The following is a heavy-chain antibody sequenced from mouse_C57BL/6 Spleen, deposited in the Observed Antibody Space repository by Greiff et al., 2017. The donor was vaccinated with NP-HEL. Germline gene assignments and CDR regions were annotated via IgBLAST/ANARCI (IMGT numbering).Heavy chain of an antibody. V-gene: IGHV1-82*01. J-gene: IGHJ3*01. CDR2: IYPGDGDT. Sequence: QVQLQQSGPELVKPGASVKISCKASGYAFSSSWMNWVKQRPGKGLEWIGRIYPGDGDTNYNGKFKGKATLTADKSSSTAYMQLSSLTSEDSAVYFCATLDSSGSWFAYWGQGTLVTVSA. CDR3: ATLDSSGSWFAY. CDR1: GYAFSSSW. D-gene: IGHD3-2*02.